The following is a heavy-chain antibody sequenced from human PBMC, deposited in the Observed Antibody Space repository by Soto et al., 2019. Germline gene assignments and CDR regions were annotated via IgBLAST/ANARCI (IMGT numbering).Heavy chain of an antibody. CDR1: GFTFSDYA. V-gene: IGHV3-30*03. CDR3: ARDGGYSYGPFDY. D-gene: IGHD5-18*01. CDR2: VSHDGRNT. Sequence: PGGSLRLSCAASGFTFSDYAMHWVRQAPGKGLEWVAVVSHDGRNTHYADSVKGRFTISRDNAKNSLYLQMNSLRAEDTAVYYCARDGGYSYGPFDYWGQGTLVTVSS. J-gene: IGHJ4*02.